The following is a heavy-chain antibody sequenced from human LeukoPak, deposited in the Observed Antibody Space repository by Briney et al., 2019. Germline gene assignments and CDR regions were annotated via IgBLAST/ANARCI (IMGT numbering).Heavy chain of an antibody. V-gene: IGHV1-2*02. Sequence: ASVKVSCKASGYTFTSYGISWVRQAPGQGLEWMGWINPNSGGTNYAQKFQGRVTMTRDTSTSTAYMELSRLRSDDTAVYYCARGGRAYYYGSGSYYPIDYWGQGTLVTVSS. CDR2: INPNSGGT. J-gene: IGHJ4*02. CDR1: GYTFTSYG. CDR3: ARGGRAYYYGSGSYYPIDY. D-gene: IGHD3-10*01.